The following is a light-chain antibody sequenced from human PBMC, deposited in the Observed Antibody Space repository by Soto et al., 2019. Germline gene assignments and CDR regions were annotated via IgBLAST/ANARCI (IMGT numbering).Light chain of an antibody. CDR2: GAS. J-gene: IGKJ1*01. V-gene: IGKV3-11*01. Sequence: DIVLTQSPATLSLSPGERATLSCRASQSISNSLAWYQQKPGQAPRLLIYGASSRATGIPDRFSGSGSGTDFTLTISSLQAEDFATYYCQQSHSIPRTFGQGTKVDIK. CDR1: QSISNS. CDR3: QQSHSIPRT.